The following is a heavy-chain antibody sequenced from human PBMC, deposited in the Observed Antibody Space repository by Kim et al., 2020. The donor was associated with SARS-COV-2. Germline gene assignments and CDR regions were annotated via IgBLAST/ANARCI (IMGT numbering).Heavy chain of an antibody. Sequence: GGSLRLSCLASGFTITSDYMSWVRQAAGKGLEWVSVVYRGGATYYADSVQGRFNVSRHDSENTLYLQVDSLTFEDTAMYYCARGGPFDLWGQGTVVTVSS. CDR3: ARGGPFDL. J-gene: IGHJ5*02. CDR2: VYRGGAT. V-gene: IGHV3-53*04. CDR1: GFTITSDY.